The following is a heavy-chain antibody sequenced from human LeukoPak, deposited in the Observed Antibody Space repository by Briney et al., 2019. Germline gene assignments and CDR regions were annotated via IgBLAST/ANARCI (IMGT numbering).Heavy chain of an antibody. CDR3: AKVWVIAAAGTWAGYFDY. Sequence: GGSLRLSCAASGFTVSSNSMSWVRQAPGKGLECVSVIYSGGSTYYADSVKGRFTISRDNSKNTLYLQMNSLRAEDTAVYYCAKVWVIAAAGTWAGYFDYWGQGTLVTVSS. D-gene: IGHD6-13*01. V-gene: IGHV3-66*01. CDR2: IYSGGST. CDR1: GFTVSSNS. J-gene: IGHJ4*02.